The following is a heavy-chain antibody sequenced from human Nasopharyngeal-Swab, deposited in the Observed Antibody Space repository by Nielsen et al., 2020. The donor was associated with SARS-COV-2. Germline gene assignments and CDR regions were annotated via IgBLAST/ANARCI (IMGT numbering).Heavy chain of an antibody. J-gene: IGHJ6*02. Sequence: RQSPGKGLEWVAVIWYDGSNKYYADPVKGRFTISSDSSKNILYLEMNSLRAEDTAMYYCSRGINYAMDVWGQGTTVTVSS. CDR2: IWYDGSNK. CDR3: SRGINYAMDV. D-gene: IGHD5-24*01. V-gene: IGHV3-33*01.